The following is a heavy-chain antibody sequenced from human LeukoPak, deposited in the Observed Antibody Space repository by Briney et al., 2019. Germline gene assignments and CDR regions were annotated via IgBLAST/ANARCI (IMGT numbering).Heavy chain of an antibody. CDR2: ISSSSSTI. V-gene: IGHV3-48*01. D-gene: IGHD6-13*01. J-gene: IGHJ4*02. CDR1: GFTFSSYS. Sequence: PGGSLRLSCAASGFTFSSYSMNWVRQAPGKGLEWVSYISSSSSTIYYADSVKGRFTISRDNSKSTLYLQMNSLRAEDTAVYYCANLAGTGNFDYWGQGTLVTVSS. CDR3: ANLAGTGNFDY.